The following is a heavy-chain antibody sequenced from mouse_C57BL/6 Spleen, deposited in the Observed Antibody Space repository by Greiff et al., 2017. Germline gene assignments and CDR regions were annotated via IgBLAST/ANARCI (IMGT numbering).Heavy chain of an antibody. Sequence: EVMLVESGEGLVKPGGSLKLSCAASGFTFSSYAMSWVRQTPEKRLEWVAYISSGGDYIYYADTVKGRFTISRDNARNTLYLHMSSLKSEDTAMYYCTRGYYGSSYEGYWYFDVWGTGTTVTVSS. J-gene: IGHJ1*03. CDR1: GFTFSSYA. CDR2: ISSGGDYI. CDR3: TRGYYGSSYEGYWYFDV. D-gene: IGHD1-1*01. V-gene: IGHV5-9-1*02.